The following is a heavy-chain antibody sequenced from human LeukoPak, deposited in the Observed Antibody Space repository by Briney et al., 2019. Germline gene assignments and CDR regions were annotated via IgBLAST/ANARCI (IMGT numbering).Heavy chain of an antibody. CDR1: GVSISSSYSY. Sequence: SETLSLTCTVSGVSISSSYSYWGWIRQPPGMGLEWIGSIYYTGNTYYNASLKSQVSISIDTSKNQFSLKLTSVTAADTAVYYCARHKMGGSHNLQDYGDYNSYYYYYMDVWGKGTTVTISS. CDR2: IYYTGNT. D-gene: IGHD4-17*01. J-gene: IGHJ6*03. V-gene: IGHV4-39*01. CDR3: ARHKMGGSHNLQDYGDYNSYYYYYMDV.